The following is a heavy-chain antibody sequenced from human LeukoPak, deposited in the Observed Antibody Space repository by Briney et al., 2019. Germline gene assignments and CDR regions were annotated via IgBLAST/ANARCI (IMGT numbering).Heavy chain of an antibody. D-gene: IGHD6-6*01. CDR3: ARDRGGGSSPIDY. CDR1: GYSISSDYY. J-gene: IGHJ4*02. CDR2: IYRNGRT. V-gene: IGHV4-38-2*02. Sequence: SETLSLTCAVSGYSISSDYYWGWIRPPPGRGLEWIASIYRNGRTYYNPSLKSRVTISLDTSRNQFSLKVNSVTAADTAVYFCARDRGGGSSPIDYWGQGTLVTVSS.